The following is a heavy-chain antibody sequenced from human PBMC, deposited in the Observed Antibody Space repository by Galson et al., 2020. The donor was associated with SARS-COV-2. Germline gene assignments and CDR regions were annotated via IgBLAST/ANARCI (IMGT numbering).Heavy chain of an antibody. D-gene: IGHD1-26*01. CDR1: GFRFTASA. Sequence: SVKVPCKTSGFRFTASAVQWVRQARGQRLEWIGWIDVGSGKTNYAQKFQERVTITRVMSTTTAYMELSSLRSEDTAVYYCAAFVGNNPAYWGQETLVSVSS. CDR3: AAFVGNNPAY. V-gene: IGHV1-58*01. CDR2: IDVGSGKT. J-gene: IGHJ4*02.